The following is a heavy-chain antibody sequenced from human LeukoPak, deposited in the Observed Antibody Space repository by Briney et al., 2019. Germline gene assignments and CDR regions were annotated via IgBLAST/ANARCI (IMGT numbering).Heavy chain of an antibody. J-gene: IGHJ4*02. V-gene: IGHV3-23*01. CDR1: GFTFSSYA. CDR3: AKDPYDSSGYYARIGADYFDY. CDR2: ISGSGGST. D-gene: IGHD3-22*01. Sequence: GGSLRLSSAASGFTFSSYAMSWVRQAPGKGLEWVSAISGSGGSTYYADSVKGRFTISRDNSKNTLYLQMNSLRAEDTAVYYCAKDPYDSSGYYARIGADYFDYWGQGTLVTVSS.